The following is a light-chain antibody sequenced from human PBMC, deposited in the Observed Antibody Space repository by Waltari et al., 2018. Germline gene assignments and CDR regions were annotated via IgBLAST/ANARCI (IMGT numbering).Light chain of an antibody. Sequence: QSALTQTASVSGSPGQSITISCTGTSSDVGSYNLVSWYQQHPGKVPKFMIYEGSERPSVVSNRLSGTKSGNTATLTISVLQAEDEADYYCCSYAGSNSGVFGGGTKLTVV. J-gene: IGLJ3*02. V-gene: IGLV2-23*01. CDR2: EGS. CDR1: SSDVGSYNL. CDR3: CSYAGSNSGV.